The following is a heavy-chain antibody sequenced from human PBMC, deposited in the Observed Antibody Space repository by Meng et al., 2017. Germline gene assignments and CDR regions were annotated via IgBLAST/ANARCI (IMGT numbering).Heavy chain of an antibody. J-gene: IGHJ4*02. CDR1: GFTFSGVS. D-gene: IGHD6-19*01. CDR3: ARVVYSSGWSFDY. V-gene: IGHV3-33*01. Sequence: VAGGGVVQPGGALRLYCADSGFTFSGVSVRGVRQGPGKGVGWVAVIWYDGSNKYYADSVKGRFTISRDNSKNTLYLQMNSLRAEDTTMYYCARVVYSSGWSFDYWGQGTLVTVSS. CDR2: IWYDGSNK.